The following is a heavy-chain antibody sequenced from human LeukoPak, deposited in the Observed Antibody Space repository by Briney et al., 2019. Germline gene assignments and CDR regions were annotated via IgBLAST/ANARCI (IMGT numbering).Heavy chain of an antibody. CDR2: IYWDDHN. D-gene: IGHD3-10*01. CDR1: GFSLGTRGGG. Sequence: SGPXXVKPPQTLTLTCTFSGFSLGTRGGGVGWIRQPPGKAPEWLSLIYWDDHNRSSPSLNSTLTITKDTSKNQVVLTMTNIDPVDTATYYCARSYYYGSGSFYNWGQGALVTVSS. CDR3: ARSYYYGSGSFYN. J-gene: IGHJ4*02. V-gene: IGHV2-5*02.